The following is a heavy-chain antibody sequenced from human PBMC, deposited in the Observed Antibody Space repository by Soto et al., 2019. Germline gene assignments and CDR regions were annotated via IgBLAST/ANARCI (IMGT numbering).Heavy chain of an antibody. J-gene: IGHJ4*02. CDR3: ARDYGDGRTDN. CDR1: GASISSYY. CDR2: VSYSGSI. D-gene: IGHD4-17*01. Sequence: PSETLSLTCTVSGASISSYYWSWVRQPPGKGLDWIGYVSYSGSINYNPSLKSRVSMSVDTSRNSFSLRLTSVTAADTAVYYCARDYGDGRTDNWGQGTLVTVSS. V-gene: IGHV4-59*01.